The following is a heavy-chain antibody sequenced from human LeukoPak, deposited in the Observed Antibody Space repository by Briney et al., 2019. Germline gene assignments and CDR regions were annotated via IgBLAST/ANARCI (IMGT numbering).Heavy chain of an antibody. CDR3: ANIAPHGYNLY. V-gene: IGHV4-59*08. CDR2: IYHSGST. Sequence: PSETLSLTCTVSGGSISSYYWSWIRQPPGKGLEWIGYIYHSGSTNYKSSLKSRVTIPRDTSKNQFSLKLRSVTAADTAVYYCANIAPHGYNLYWGQGTLVTVSS. CDR1: GGSISSYY. D-gene: IGHD5-24*01. J-gene: IGHJ4*02.